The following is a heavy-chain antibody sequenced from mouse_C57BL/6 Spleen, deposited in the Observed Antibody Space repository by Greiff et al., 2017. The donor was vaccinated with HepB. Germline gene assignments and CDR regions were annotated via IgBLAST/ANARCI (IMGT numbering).Heavy chain of an antibody. Sequence: VQLQQSGPELVKPGASVKISCKASGYSFTGYYINWVKQSPEKSLEWIGEINPSTGGTTYNQKFKAKATLTVDKSSSTAYMQLKSLTSEDSAVYYCARPFYDYDERGYYFDYWGQGTTLTVSS. CDR1: GYSFTGYY. D-gene: IGHD2-4*01. CDR2: INPSTGGT. V-gene: IGHV1-42*01. CDR3: ARPFYDYDERGYYFDY. J-gene: IGHJ2*01.